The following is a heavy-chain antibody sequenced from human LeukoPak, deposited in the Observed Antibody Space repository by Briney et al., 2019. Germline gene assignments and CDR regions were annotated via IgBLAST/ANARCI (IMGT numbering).Heavy chain of an antibody. CDR3: ALSYRGSYLFDY. J-gene: IGHJ4*02. Sequence: PGGSLRLSCAASGFTFSSYAMHWVRQAPGKGLEWVAVISYDGSNKYYADSVKGRFTISRDDSNNTLYLQMTSLRAANTAVYYCALSYRGSYLFDYWGQGTLVTVSS. D-gene: IGHD1-26*01. CDR2: ISYDGSNK. V-gene: IGHV3-30-3*01. CDR1: GFTFSSYA.